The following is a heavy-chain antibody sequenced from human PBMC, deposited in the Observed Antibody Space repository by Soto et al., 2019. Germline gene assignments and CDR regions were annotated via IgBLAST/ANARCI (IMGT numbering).Heavy chain of an antibody. V-gene: IGHV3-33*01. Sequence: QVQLVESGGGVVQPGRSLRLSCAASGFTFSSYGMHWVRQAPGKGLEWVAVIWCDGSNKYYADSVKGRFTISRDNSKNSLYLQMNSLRAEDTAEYYCARDPREDYDFWSCYCNYYYYYMDVWGKGTTVTVSS. CDR3: ARDPREDYDFWSCYCNYYYYYMDV. J-gene: IGHJ6*03. CDR2: IWCDGSNK. CDR1: GFTFSSYG. D-gene: IGHD3-3*01.